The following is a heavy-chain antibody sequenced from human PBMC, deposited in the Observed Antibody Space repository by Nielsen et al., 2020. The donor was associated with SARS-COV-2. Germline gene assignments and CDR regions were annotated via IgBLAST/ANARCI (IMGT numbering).Heavy chain of an antibody. V-gene: IGHV1-2*04. D-gene: IGHD3-10*01. Sequence: WVRQAPGQRLEWMGWINPNSGGTNYAQKFQGWVTMTRDTSISTAYMELSRLRSEDTAVYYCATGRGYGSGSYRSGYYYGMDVWGQGTTVTVSS. CDR3: ATGRGYGSGSYRSGYYYGMDV. J-gene: IGHJ6*02. CDR2: INPNSGGT.